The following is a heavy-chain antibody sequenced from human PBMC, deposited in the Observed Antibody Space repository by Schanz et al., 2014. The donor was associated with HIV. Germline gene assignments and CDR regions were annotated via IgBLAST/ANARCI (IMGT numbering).Heavy chain of an antibody. D-gene: IGHD3-3*01. Sequence: QVQLVQSGAAVKKPGASVKVSCKASGGAFSSYAISWVRQAPGQGLEWMGGIMPILGTANYAQKLQGRVTITADESTSTAYMELSSLRLEDTAVYYCARGECDFWSGYCPHFHYFDLDVWGPGTSVTVSS. CDR3: ARGECDFWSGYCPHFHYFDLDV. CDR1: GGAFSSYA. V-gene: IGHV1-69*01. J-gene: IGHJ6*02. CDR2: IMPILGTA.